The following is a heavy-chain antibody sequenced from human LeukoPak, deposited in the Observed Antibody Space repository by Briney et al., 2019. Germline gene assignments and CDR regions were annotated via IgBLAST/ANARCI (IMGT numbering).Heavy chain of an antibody. D-gene: IGHD5-18*01. Sequence: GGSLRLSCAASGFTFSSYWMHWVRQAPGKGLVWVSRINSDGSSTSYADSVKGRFTISRDNAKNTLYLQMNSLTAEDTAVYYCARVRGYYSAYYFVYWGQGTLVTVSS. V-gene: IGHV3-74*01. J-gene: IGHJ4*02. CDR1: GFTFSSYW. CDR2: INSDGSST. CDR3: ARVRGYYSAYYFVY.